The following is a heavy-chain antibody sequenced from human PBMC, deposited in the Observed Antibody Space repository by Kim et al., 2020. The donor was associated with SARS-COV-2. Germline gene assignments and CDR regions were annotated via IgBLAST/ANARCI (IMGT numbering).Heavy chain of an antibody. D-gene: IGHD2-2*01. CDR3: AKDRLRYCSSTSCQYYYYGMDV. Sequence: GSLRLSCAASGFPFSSYAMSWVRQAPGKGLEWVSGISGSGGSQYYADSVKGRFTISRDNSKITLYLQMNSLRAEDTAVYYCAKDRLRYCSSTSCQYYYYGMDVWGQGTTVTVSS. CDR2: ISGSGGSQ. V-gene: IGHV3-23*01. J-gene: IGHJ6*02. CDR1: GFPFSSYA.